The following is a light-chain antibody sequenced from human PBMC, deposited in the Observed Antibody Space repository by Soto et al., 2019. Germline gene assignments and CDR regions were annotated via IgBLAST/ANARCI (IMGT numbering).Light chain of an antibody. CDR1: SSKIGSNS. V-gene: IGLV1-44*01. CDR3: AAWDDSLNGREV. Sequence: QSALAQPPSASGTPGQRVTISCSGSSSKIGSNSVNWYQQLPGAAPKLLIYSNNQRPSGVPDRFSGSKSGTSASLAISGLQSEDEADYYCAAWDDSLNGREVFGTGTKVTVL. CDR2: SNN. J-gene: IGLJ1*01.